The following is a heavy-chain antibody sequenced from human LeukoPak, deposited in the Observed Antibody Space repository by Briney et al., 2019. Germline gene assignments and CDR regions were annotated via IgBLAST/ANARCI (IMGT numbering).Heavy chain of an antibody. V-gene: IGHV1-2*02. CDR3: ARDLNQYCTGDTCYYYYMDV. D-gene: IGHD2-8*02. J-gene: IGHJ6*03. Sequence: ASVTVSCKASGYTFTGYYVHWVRQAPGQGLEWMGWINPKSGATDYAQYFQGRVTMTRDSSISTADMEVSSLRSDDTALYYCARDLNQYCTGDTCYYYYMDVWGKGTTVTVSS. CDR2: INPKSGAT. CDR1: GYTFTGYY.